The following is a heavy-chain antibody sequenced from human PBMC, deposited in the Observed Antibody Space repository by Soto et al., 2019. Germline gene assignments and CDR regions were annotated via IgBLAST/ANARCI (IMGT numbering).Heavy chain of an antibody. J-gene: IGHJ5*02. Sequence: PGESLQISFKGSGFSFTNYWISWVRQMPVKGLEWMGNIDPVDSYANYSPSFQGHVTFSVDTSISTAYLQWSSLKASDTAMYFCARIESIARNWFDPFGQRNLVAFSS. V-gene: IGHV5-10-1*01. CDR1: GFSFTNYW. CDR3: ARIESIARNWFDP. D-gene: IGHD6-13*01. CDR2: IDPVDSYA.